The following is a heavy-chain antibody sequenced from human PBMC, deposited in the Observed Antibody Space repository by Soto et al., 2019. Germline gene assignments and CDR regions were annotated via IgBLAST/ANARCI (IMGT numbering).Heavy chain of an antibody. D-gene: IGHD2-8*01. Sequence: GGSLRLSCVDSEFTFSSYWMHWVRQVPGKGLVWVSRMNEDGSTTDYADSVKGRFTISRDNAKNTLYLQMNSLRAEDTAVYYCARGIVLMVYASNWFDPWGQGTLVTVSS. CDR3: ARGIVLMVYASNWFDP. J-gene: IGHJ5*02. CDR2: MNEDGSTT. CDR1: EFTFSSYW. V-gene: IGHV3-74*01.